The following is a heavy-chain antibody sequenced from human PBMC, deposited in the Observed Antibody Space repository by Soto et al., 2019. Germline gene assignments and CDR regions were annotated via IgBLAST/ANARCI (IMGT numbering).Heavy chain of an antibody. CDR1: GGSFSGYY. V-gene: IGHV4-34*01. D-gene: IGHD6-13*01. J-gene: IGHJ4*02. CDR3: ARGGRGIAAAGKVY. CDR2: INHSGST. Sequence: QVQLQQWGAGLLKPSETLSLTCAVYGGSFSGYYWSWIRQPPGKGLEWIGEINHSGSTNYNPSLKSRVTISVDTSKNQFSLKLSSVTAADTAVYYCARGGRGIAAAGKVYWGQGTLVTVSS.